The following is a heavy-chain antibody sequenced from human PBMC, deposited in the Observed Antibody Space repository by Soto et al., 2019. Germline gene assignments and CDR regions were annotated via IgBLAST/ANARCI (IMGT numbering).Heavy chain of an antibody. Sequence: QVQLVQSGTEVKKPGSSVKVSCKASGDTFSFYTINWMRQAPGLALEWVGRINPIVSMSNYAQKFQGRVSMTADKSTSTAYMELRSLRSDDTAMYFCAASYGSGYRAFDYWGQGALVIVSS. V-gene: IGHV1-69*02. CDR2: INPIVSMS. J-gene: IGHJ4*02. D-gene: IGHD3-10*01. CDR1: GDTFSFYT. CDR3: AASYGSGYRAFDY.